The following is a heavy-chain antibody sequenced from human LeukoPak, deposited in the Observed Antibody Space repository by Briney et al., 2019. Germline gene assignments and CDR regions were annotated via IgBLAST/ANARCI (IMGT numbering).Heavy chain of an antibody. Sequence: GASVTVSCQASGYTLTNYYMHWVRQAPGQGLEWMGIINPSGGSTSYAQKFQGRVTMTRDTSTSTVYMELSSLRSDDAAVYYCARAELLRGPSDYWGQGTLVTVSS. CDR1: GYTLTNYY. J-gene: IGHJ4*02. CDR2: INPSGGST. V-gene: IGHV1-46*01. CDR3: ARAELLRGPSDY. D-gene: IGHD3-10*01.